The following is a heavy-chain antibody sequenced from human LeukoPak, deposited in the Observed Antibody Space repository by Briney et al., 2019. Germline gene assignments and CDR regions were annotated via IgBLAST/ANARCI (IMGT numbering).Heavy chain of an antibody. V-gene: IGHV3-48*04. CDR1: GFTFSSYS. CDR3: AREAPIDYYDSSGYWSGYFDY. CDR2: ISSSSSTI. J-gene: IGHJ4*02. Sequence: GGSLRLSCAASGFTFSSYSMNWVRQAPGKGLEWVSYISSSSSTIYYADSVKGRFTISGDNAKNSLYLQMNSLRAEDTAVYYCAREAPIDYYDSSGYWSGYFDYWGQGTLVTVSS. D-gene: IGHD3-22*01.